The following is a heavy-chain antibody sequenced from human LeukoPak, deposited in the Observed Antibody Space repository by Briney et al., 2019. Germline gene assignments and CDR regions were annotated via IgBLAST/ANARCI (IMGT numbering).Heavy chain of an antibody. CDR2: IYYSGST. Sequence: PSETLSLTCAVYGGPFNGYYWSWIRQPPGKGLEWIGYIYYSGSTNYNPSLKSRVTISLGTSKNQFSLKLSSVTAADTAVYYCAGRRITIFGEVIRSRRHYFDPWGQGSLVTVSS. J-gene: IGHJ5*02. CDR3: AGRRITIFGEVIRSRRHYFDP. V-gene: IGHV4-34*01. D-gene: IGHD3-3*01. CDR1: GGPFNGYY.